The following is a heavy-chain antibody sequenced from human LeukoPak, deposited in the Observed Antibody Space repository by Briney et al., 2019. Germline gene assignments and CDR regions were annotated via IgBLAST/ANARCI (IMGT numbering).Heavy chain of an antibody. Sequence: SETLSLTCPVSGGSISPDYWSWSRQPPGKGLEWIGYIYYSGSTNYNPSLKCRVTISLDTSKNQFSLKLSSVPAADTAVYFCGGIDPYKYGYIDSWGQGTLVTVSS. CDR3: GGIDPYKYGYIDS. V-gene: IGHV4-59*01. CDR1: GGSISPDY. CDR2: IYYSGST. D-gene: IGHD5-18*01. J-gene: IGHJ4*02.